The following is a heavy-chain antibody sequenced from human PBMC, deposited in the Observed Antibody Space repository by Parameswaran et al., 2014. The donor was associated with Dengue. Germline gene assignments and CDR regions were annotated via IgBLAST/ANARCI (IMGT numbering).Heavy chain of an antibody. V-gene: IGHV4-59*13. Sequence: GSLRLSCTVSGGSISSYYWSWIRQPPGKGLEWIGYIYYSGSTNYNPSLKSRVTISVDTSKNQFSLKLSSVTAADTAVYYCASGCSGGSCYSDFDYWGQGNPGHRLL. J-gene: IGHJ4*02. CDR2: IYYSGST. CDR3: ASGCSGGSCYSDFDY. CDR1: GGSISSYY. D-gene: IGHD2-15*01.